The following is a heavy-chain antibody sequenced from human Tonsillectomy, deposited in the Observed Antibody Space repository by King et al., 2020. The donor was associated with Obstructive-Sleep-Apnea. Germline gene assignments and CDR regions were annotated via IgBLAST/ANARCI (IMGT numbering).Heavy chain of an antibody. Sequence: QLVQSGGGVVQPGGSLKLSFAASGFTFSTNVMHWVRQAPGKGLGGVAVMLFDGSNKYYADSGKGRLTISRDNSKNTLYLQMNSLRPEDTAVYYCARDLLLWFGDETPNYFDYWGQGTLVTVSS. V-gene: IGHV3-30*04. CDR2: MLFDGSNK. CDR3: ARDLLLWFGDETPNYFDY. CDR1: GFTFSTNV. D-gene: IGHD3-10*01. J-gene: IGHJ4*02.